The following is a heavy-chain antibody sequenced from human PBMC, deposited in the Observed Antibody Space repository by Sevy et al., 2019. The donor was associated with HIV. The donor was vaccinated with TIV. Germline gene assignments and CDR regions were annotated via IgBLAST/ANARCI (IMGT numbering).Heavy chain of an antibody. V-gene: IGHV3-30*02. J-gene: IGHJ4*02. CDR3: ARGPEYSGYDFHIDY. Sequence: GGSLRLSCSASGFSFSTYSMHWVRQAPGKGLEWVAFTRYDSSNTFYADSVKGRFSISRDNSKNTLYLQMSSLRPEDTALYFSARGPEYSGYDFHIDYWGQGTLVTLSS. CDR2: TRYDSSNT. CDR1: GFSFSTYS. D-gene: IGHD5-12*01.